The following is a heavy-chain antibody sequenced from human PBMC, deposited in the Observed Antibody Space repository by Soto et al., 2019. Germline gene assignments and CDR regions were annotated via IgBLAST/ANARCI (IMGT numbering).Heavy chain of an antibody. V-gene: IGHV1-58*01. D-gene: IGHD1-26*01. CDR3: ARDDSGFSGSHYIDYFNY. J-gene: IGHJ4*02. CDR1: GFTFTTLV. CDR2: IVVGSGNT. Sequence: ASVKVSCKASGFTFTTLVVLWVRQARGHPLEWIGWIVVGSGNTNYAQKYQERVTITRDMSTGTAYMELNSLRSEDTAVYYCARDDSGFSGSHYIDYFNYWGQGALVTVSS.